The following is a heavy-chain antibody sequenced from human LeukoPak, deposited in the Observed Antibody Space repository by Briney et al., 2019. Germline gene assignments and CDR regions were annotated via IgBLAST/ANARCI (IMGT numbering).Heavy chain of an antibody. J-gene: IGHJ1*01. V-gene: IGHV4-4*07. CDR2: ILISGRT. Sequence: SETLSLTCTVSGGSITTYYWSWIRQPAGKGLEWIGRILISGRTNYNPSLKSRLTMSADTSKNQFSLKLSSVTAADTAVYYCARRLGPYSSSWYGYFQHWGQGTLVTVSS. D-gene: IGHD6-13*01. CDR1: GGSITTYY. CDR3: ARRLGPYSSSWYGYFQH.